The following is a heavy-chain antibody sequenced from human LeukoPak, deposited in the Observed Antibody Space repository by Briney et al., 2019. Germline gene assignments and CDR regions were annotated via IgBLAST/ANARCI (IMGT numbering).Heavy chain of an antibody. V-gene: IGHV3-30*04. Sequence: GRSLRLSCAASGFTFSSYAMHWVRQAPGKGLEWEAVISYDGSNKYYADSVKGRFTISRDNSKNTLYLQMNSLRAEDTAVYYCARAAAGLYYFDYWGQGTLVTVSS. J-gene: IGHJ4*02. CDR3: ARAAAGLYYFDY. CDR2: ISYDGSNK. D-gene: IGHD6-13*01. CDR1: GFTFSSYA.